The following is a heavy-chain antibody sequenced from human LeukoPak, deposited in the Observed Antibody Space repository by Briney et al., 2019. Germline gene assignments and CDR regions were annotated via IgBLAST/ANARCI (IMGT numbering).Heavy chain of an antibody. D-gene: IGHD4-17*01. V-gene: IGHV3-48*03. J-gene: IGHJ4*02. CDR2: ISSSGSTI. CDR3: ARELYGAFDY. Sequence: PGGSLRLSCAASGFTFSSYEMNWVRQAPGKGLEWVSYISSSGSTIYYADSVKGRFTISRDNAKNSLYLQMNSLRAEDTAVYYCARELYGAFDYWGQGTLVTVSS. CDR1: GFTFSSYE.